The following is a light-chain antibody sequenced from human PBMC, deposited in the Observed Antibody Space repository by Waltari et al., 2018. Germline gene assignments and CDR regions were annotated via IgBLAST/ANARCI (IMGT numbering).Light chain of an antibody. J-gene: IGLJ2*01. V-gene: IGLV2-14*01. Sequence: QSALTQPASVSGSPGQSITISCTGTRSDAGGYNYVSWYQQHPGKAPKLMIYDVSNRPSGVSNRFSGSKSGNTASLTISGLQAEDEADYYCSSYTSTDVVFGGGTKLTVL. CDR2: DVS. CDR1: RSDAGGYNY. CDR3: SSYTSTDVV.